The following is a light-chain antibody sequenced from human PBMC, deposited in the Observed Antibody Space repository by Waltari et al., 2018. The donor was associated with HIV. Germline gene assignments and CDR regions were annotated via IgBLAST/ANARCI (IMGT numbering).Light chain of an antibody. V-gene: IGLV1-36*01. Sequence: QSVLTQPPSVSAAPRQRVSISCSGSSSNIGKNAVNWYQQIPGTAPRLLIYYDDLVPSGVSDRFSGSKSGTSASLAISGLQSEDEADYYCAAWDDTLNGWVFGGGTRVTVL. CDR1: SSNIGKNA. J-gene: IGLJ3*02. CDR3: AAWDDTLNGWV. CDR2: YDD.